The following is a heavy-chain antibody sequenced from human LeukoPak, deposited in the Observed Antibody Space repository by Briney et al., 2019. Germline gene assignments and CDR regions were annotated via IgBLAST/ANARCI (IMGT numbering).Heavy chain of an antibody. Sequence: PGGSLRLSCAASGFTFSWYYMSWVRQAPGKGLEWVGNIKQDGSEKFYVDSVKGRFTISRDNAKNSLFLQINSLRAEDTAVYYCAKATKLLHDYWGQGTLVTVSS. CDR3: AKATKLLHDY. D-gene: IGHD3-10*01. J-gene: IGHJ4*02. CDR1: GFTFSWYY. V-gene: IGHV3-7*01. CDR2: IKQDGSEK.